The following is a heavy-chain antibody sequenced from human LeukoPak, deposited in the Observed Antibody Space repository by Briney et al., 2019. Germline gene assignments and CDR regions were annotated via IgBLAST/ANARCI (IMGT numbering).Heavy chain of an antibody. V-gene: IGHV4-59*01. CDR2: IYYTGST. CDR1: GGSISYYY. Sequence: SETLSLTCTVSGGSISYYYWTWIRQSPGKGLEWVGQIYYTGSTYYNPSLKRRVTISVDTSRNQFSLTLTSVTAADTAVYHCARGGTYNDILSFDPWGQGTLVTVSS. D-gene: IGHD3-9*01. J-gene: IGHJ5*02. CDR3: ARGGTYNDILSFDP.